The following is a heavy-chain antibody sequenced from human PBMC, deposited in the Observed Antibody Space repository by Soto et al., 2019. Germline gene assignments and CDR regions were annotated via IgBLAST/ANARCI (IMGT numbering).Heavy chain of an antibody. J-gene: IGHJ4*02. CDR3: AGDSSSAPFDY. CDR2: ISDDGNNN. Sequence: QVQLVESEGGVVQPGRSLRLSCSASGFTFSNYSMHWVRQAPAKGLEWVAVISDDGNNNFYADCVKGRFTISRDNSRNTLYLQMTSLSPEDTAVYHCAGDSSSAPFDYWGQGPLVTVSS. V-gene: IGHV3-30*04. D-gene: IGHD6-6*01. CDR1: GFTFSNYS.